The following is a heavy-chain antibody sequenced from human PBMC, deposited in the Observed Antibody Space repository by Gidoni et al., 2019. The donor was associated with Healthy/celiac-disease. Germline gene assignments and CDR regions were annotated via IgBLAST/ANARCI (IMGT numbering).Heavy chain of an antibody. CDR3: ERGNYYVLGTTDD. CDR1: GSPFTSYD. CDR2: MKPNSGNT. J-gene: IGHJ4*02. V-gene: IGHV1-8*01. D-gene: IGHD3-10*02. Sequence: QVRLVQSGAEVKNPGPSVKVSCKSSGSPFTSYDINWVRQATGQGLEWKGWMKPNSGNTGYEEKLKGRVTMTRNTSISTADMELSSLRSEDTAGYHRERGNYYVLGTTDDWGQGTTVTVSS.